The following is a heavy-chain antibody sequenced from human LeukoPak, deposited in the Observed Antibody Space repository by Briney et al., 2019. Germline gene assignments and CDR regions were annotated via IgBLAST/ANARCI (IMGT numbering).Heavy chain of an antibody. Sequence: GRSLRRSCAASGFTFSSYAMHWVRQAPGKGLEWVAVISYDGSNKYYADSVKGRFTISRDNSKNTLYLQMNSLRAEDTAVYYCARTSMTGTLGYWGQGTLATVSS. V-gene: IGHV3-30-3*01. CDR2: ISYDGSNK. D-gene: IGHD1-20*01. CDR1: GFTFSSYA. J-gene: IGHJ4*02. CDR3: ARTSMTGTLGY.